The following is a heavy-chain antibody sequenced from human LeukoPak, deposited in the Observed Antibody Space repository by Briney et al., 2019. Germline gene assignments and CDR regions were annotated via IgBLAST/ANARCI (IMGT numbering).Heavy chain of an antibody. V-gene: IGHV1-2*02. CDR2: ISPRSGDT. Sequence: ASVKVSCKASGYSFTDYYMHWGRQAPGQGLEWMGWISPRSGDTSYAQKFQGRVTMTRDTSINTVDMDLSGLTSDDTAVFYCARGREIHGGSDTKLDDYWGQGSLVTV. D-gene: IGHD3-10*01. CDR3: ARGREIHGGSDTKLDDY. CDR1: GYSFTDYY. J-gene: IGHJ4*02.